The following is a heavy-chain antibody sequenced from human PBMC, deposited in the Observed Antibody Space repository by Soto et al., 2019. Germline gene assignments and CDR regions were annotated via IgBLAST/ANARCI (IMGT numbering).Heavy chain of an antibody. CDR3: AKEDGLGWHEYDYVWGSYRHPDY. Sequence: QVQLVESGGGVVQPGRSLRLSCAASGFTFSSYGMHWVRQAPGKGLEWVAVISYDGSNKYYADSVKGRFTISRDNSKNTLYLQMNSLRAEDTAVYYCAKEDGLGWHEYDYVWGSYRHPDYWGQGTLVTVSS. J-gene: IGHJ4*02. CDR2: ISYDGSNK. CDR1: GFTFSSYG. D-gene: IGHD3-16*02. V-gene: IGHV3-30*18.